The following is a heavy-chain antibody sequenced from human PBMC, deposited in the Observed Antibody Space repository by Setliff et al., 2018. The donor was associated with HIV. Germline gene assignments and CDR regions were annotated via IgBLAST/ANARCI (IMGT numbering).Heavy chain of an antibody. CDR2: IKQDGSEK. V-gene: IGHV3-7*03. D-gene: IGHD3-22*01. J-gene: IGHJ3*02. CDR1: GFTFSNFA. Sequence: GGSLRLSCAASGFTFSNFAIHWVRQAPGKGLEWVASIKQDGSEKYYVDSVKGRFTISRDNAKKSMYLQMNSLRAEDTAVYYCARDRGSGYYEDAFDIWGQGTVVTVSS. CDR3: ARDRGSGYYEDAFDI.